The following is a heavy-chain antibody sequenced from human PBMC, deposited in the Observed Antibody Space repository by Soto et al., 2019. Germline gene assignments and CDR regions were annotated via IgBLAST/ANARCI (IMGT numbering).Heavy chain of an antibody. J-gene: IGHJ4*02. CDR3: ARVSGYYERIPYYFDY. Sequence: PSETLSLTCAVSGGSISSGGYSWSWIRQPPGKGLEWIGYIYHSGSTYYNPSLKSRVTIPVDRSKNQFSLKLSSVTAADTAVYYCARVSGYYERIPYYFDYWGQGTLVTVSS. CDR1: GGSISSGGYS. V-gene: IGHV4-30-2*01. D-gene: IGHD3-22*01. CDR2: IYHSGST.